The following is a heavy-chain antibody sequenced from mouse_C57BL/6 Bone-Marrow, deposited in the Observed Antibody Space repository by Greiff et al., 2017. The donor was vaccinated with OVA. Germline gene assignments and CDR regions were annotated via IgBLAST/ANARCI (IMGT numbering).Heavy chain of an antibody. D-gene: IGHD1-1*01. V-gene: IGHV5-6*01. CDR1: GFTFSSYG. J-gene: IGHJ3*01. CDR2: ISSGGSYT. CDR3: ARQGGIYYWFAY. Sequence: EVHLVESGGDLVKPGGSLKLSCAASGFTFSSYGMSWVRQTPDKRLEWVATISSGGSYTYYPDSVKGRFTISRDNAKNTLYLQMSSLKSEDTAMYYCARQGGIYYWFAYWGQGTLVTVSA.